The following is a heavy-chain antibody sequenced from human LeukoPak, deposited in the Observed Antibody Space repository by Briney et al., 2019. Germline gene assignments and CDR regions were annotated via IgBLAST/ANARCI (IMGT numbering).Heavy chain of an antibody. J-gene: IGHJ4*02. V-gene: IGHV4-59*01. CDR3: ARRDFWSGYFDS. D-gene: IGHD3-3*01. CDR1: GASISNYY. Sequence: SETLSLTCTVSGASISNYYWSWIRQPPGKGLEWIGYIYYSGSTKYNPSLKSRVTISIDTSKNQYSLKLSSVTAADTAVYFCARRDFWSGYFDSWGQGTLVTVSS. CDR2: IYYSGST.